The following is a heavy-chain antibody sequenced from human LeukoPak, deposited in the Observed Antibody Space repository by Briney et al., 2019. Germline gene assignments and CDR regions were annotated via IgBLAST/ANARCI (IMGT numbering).Heavy chain of an antibody. CDR2: IHYSGYT. CDR1: GGSISSSSFY. D-gene: IGHD3-22*01. J-gene: IGHJ5*02. CDR3: ARVSYDSSGYYP. Sequence: SETLSLTCSVSGGSISSSSFYWGWIRQPPGKGLECIGSIHYSGYTYYNPSLKSRVTISVDTSKNQFSLKLSSVTAADTAVYYCARVSYDSSGYYPWGQGTLVTVSS. V-gene: IGHV4-39*01.